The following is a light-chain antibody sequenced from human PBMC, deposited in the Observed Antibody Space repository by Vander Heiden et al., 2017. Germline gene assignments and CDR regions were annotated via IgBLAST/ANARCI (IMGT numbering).Light chain of an antibody. Sequence: QTVVTQEPSLTVSPGGTVTLTCASSTGPVPSGYYPNWFPQTPGQAHRVLIYNTSNKPSGTPARFSASFVGGTAALTLSGGQPEDDAEYYCPHYYGGDQLVFGGGTKLTVL. CDR3: PHYYGGDQLV. J-gene: IGLJ2*01. CDR2: NTS. V-gene: IGLV7-43*01. CDR1: TGPVPSGYY.